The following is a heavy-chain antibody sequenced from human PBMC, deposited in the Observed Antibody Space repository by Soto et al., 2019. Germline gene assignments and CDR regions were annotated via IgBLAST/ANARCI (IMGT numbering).Heavy chain of an antibody. Sequence: QVQLLESGGGVVQPGRSLRLSCAASGFSFNTYGMHWVRQAPGKGLEWVAVISYNGDKTFYADSVKGRFTISIDNSQSTLYLQMNSLRPQATAVYYCAKDRIRGTSYFDYWGQGTLVTVSS. J-gene: IGHJ4*02. D-gene: IGHD6-6*01. CDR3: AKDRIRGTSYFDY. V-gene: IGHV3-30*18. CDR2: ISYNGDKT. CDR1: GFSFNTYG.